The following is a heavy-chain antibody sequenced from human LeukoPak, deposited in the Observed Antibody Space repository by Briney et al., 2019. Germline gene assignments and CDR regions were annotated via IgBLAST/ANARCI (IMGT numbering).Heavy chain of an antibody. J-gene: IGHJ4*02. V-gene: IGHV1-69*01. CDR1: GGTFSSYA. CDR3: ARSRQGTGELSSLDY. Sequence: PRASVKVSCTASGGTFSSYAISWVRQAPGQGLEWMGGIIPIFGTANYAQKFQGRVTITADESTNTAYMELSSLRSEDTAVYYCARSRQGTGELSSLDYWGQGALVTVSS. CDR2: IIPIFGTA. D-gene: IGHD3-16*02.